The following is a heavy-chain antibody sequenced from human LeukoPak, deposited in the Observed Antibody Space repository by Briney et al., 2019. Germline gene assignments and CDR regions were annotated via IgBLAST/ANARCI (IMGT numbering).Heavy chain of an antibody. CDR2: ISYDGSYK. D-gene: IGHD6-13*01. CDR3: AKDRYSGLNTIDY. V-gene: IGHV3-30*18. J-gene: IGHJ4*02. CDR1: EFTFSTYG. Sequence: GGSLRLSCAASEFTFSTYGMHWVRQAPGEGLEWVAVISYDGSYKFYADSVKGRFTISRDNSKSTLYLQMNSLRAEDTAVYYCAKDRYSGLNTIDYWGQGTLVTVSS.